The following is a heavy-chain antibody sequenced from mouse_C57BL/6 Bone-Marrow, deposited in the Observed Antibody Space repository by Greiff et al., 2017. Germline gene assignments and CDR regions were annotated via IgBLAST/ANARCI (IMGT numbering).Heavy chain of an antibody. CDR2: INYDGSST. J-gene: IGHJ4*01. Sequence: EVQLVESEGGLVQPGSSMKLSCTASGFTFSDYYMAWVRQVPEKGLEWVANINYDGSSTYYLDSLKGRFIISRDNAKNILYLQMSSLKSEDTATYYCARATYYYAMDYWGQGTSVTVSS. V-gene: IGHV5-16*01. CDR1: GFTFSDYY. CDR3: ARATYYYAMDY.